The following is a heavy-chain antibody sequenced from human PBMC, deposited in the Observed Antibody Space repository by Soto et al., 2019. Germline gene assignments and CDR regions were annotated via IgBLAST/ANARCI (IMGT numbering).Heavy chain of an antibody. Sequence: QEQLVQSGAEVKKPGAPVKVSCKASGYTFSNYNINWVRQASGQGLEWMGWMNPDSGNTGYAEKFQGRVTMTRNSSISTAYMELSGLRSEDTAVYYCVREAASDPSFYYHYMDVWGKGTTVTVSS. CDR2: MNPDSGNT. J-gene: IGHJ6*03. V-gene: IGHV1-8*01. CDR1: GYTFSNYN. CDR3: VREAASDPSFYYHYMDV. D-gene: IGHD3-10*01.